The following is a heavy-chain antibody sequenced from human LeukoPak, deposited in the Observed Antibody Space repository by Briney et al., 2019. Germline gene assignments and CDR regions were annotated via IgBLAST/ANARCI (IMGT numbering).Heavy chain of an antibody. CDR1: GYTFTSYA. CDR2: INPNSGGT. J-gene: IGHJ4*02. V-gene: IGHV1-2*02. D-gene: IGHD3-10*01. CDR3: ARESRHYYGSGSYYIAD. Sequence: GASVKVSCKASGYTFTSYAMHWVRQAPGQRLEWMGWINPNSGGTNYAQKFQGRVTMTRDTSISTAYMELSRLRSDDTAVYYCARESRHYYGSGSYYIADWGQGTLVTVSS.